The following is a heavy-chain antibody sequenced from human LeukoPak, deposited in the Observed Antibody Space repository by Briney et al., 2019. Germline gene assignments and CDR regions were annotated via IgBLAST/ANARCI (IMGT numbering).Heavy chain of an antibody. J-gene: IGHJ4*02. CDR3: TTLGYHLDS. CDR2: FAGSDTTT. Sequence: GRSLRLFCAASGFDFSAYEMNWVRQAPGKGLEWVSYFAGSDTTTYYADSVEGRFTISRDNAQNLLYLQMNSLRSEHTALYYCTTLGYHLDSWGQGTLVTVSS. D-gene: IGHD5-12*01. V-gene: IGHV3-48*03. CDR1: GFDFSAYE.